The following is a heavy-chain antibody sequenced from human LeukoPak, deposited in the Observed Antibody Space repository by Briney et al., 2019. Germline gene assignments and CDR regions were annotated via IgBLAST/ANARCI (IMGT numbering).Heavy chain of an antibody. CDR3: ARDGEMATIGWFDP. Sequence: PGGSLSLSCAAPGFTFSSYSMNCVRQAPGEGLEWVSSICISGSDIYYADSLKVRFTISRDNAKNSMYLQMNSLGVEDTAVYYCARDGEMATIGWFDPWGQGTLVTVSS. V-gene: IGHV3-21*01. CDR1: GFTFSSYS. D-gene: IGHD5-24*01. CDR2: ICISGSDI. J-gene: IGHJ5*02.